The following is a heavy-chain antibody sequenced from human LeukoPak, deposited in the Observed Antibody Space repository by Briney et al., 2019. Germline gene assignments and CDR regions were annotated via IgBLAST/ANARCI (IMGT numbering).Heavy chain of an antibody. J-gene: IGHJ4*02. D-gene: IGHD2-21*01. CDR2: IYPGDSDT. CDR3: ARSRVSMHFGDY. CDR1: GYSFTHYW. V-gene: IGHV5-51*01. Sequence: GESLKISCKGSGYSFTHYWIAWVRQMPGKGLEWRGTIYPGDSDTKYSPSFRGQVTISADKSTTTAYLQWNSLKASDTAMYYCARSRVSMHFGDYWGQGSLVTVSS.